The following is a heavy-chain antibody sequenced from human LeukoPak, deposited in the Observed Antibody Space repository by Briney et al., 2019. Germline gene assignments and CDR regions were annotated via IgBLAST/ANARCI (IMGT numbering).Heavy chain of an antibody. CDR1: GFTFSSYG. V-gene: IGHV3-33*01. CDR2: IWYDGSNK. Sequence: GGSLRLSCAASGFTFSSYGMRWVRQAPGKGLEWVAVIWYDGSNKYYADSVKGRFTISRDNSKNTLYLQMNSLRAEDTAVYYCARDGAAMEFDYWGQGTLVTVSS. J-gene: IGHJ4*02. D-gene: IGHD5-18*01. CDR3: ARDGAAMEFDY.